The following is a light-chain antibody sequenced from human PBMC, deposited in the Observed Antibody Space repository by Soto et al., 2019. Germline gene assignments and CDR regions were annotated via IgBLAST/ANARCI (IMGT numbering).Light chain of an antibody. CDR3: QSYDRSLSGVV. CDR2: GNS. CDR1: SSNIRAGYD. V-gene: IGLV1-40*01. Sequence: QSVLTQPPSVSGAPGQRVTISCTGSSSNIRAGYDVHWYQQLPGTAPKVLIYGNSNRPSGVPDRFSGSKSGTSASLAITGLQAEDEADYYCQSYDRSLSGVVFGGGTQLTVL. J-gene: IGLJ7*01.